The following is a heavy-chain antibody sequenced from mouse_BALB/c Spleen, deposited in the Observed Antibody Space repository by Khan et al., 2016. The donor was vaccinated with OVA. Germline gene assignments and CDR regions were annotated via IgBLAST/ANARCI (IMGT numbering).Heavy chain of an antibody. CDR1: GFTFSNYA. J-gene: IGHJ3*01. V-gene: IGHV5-6-5*01. CDR2: ISSGDST. Sequence: EVQRVESGGGLVKPGGSLKLSCAASGFTFSNYAMSWVRQSPEKRLEWVASISSGDSTYYPDSVKGRFTLSRDNARNLLYLQMSGLRSEDTSIYYCARDYWFAYWGQGTLVTVSA. CDR3: ARDYWFAY.